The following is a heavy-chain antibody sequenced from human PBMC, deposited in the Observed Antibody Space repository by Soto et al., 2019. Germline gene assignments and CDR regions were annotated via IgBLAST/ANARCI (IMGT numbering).Heavy chain of an antibody. V-gene: IGHV4-39*01. Sequence: QLQLQESGPGLVKPSETLSLTCTVSGGSINSSSYYWGWIRQPPGKGLEWIGSIYYSGSTYYNASLMSRVTISAATAKNEFSLKLSSVTAADTAVYYCERRVGGSRRGGFDYWGQGTLVTVSS. D-gene: IGHD3-16*01. J-gene: IGHJ4*02. CDR3: ERRVGGSRRGGFDY. CDR1: GGSINSSSYY. CDR2: IYYSGST.